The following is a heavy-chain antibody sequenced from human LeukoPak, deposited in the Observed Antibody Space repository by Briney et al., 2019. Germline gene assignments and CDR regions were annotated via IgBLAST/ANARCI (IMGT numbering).Heavy chain of an antibody. Sequence: PSETLSLTCTVSGGSVSNSNCCWGWIRQPPGKQLEWIGSIDYSGSPLHNPSLKSRVTISVDTSKNQFSLKLSSVTAADTAVYYCARPLDCNYGGTAFDIWGQGTMVTVSS. V-gene: IGHV4-39*01. CDR2: IDYSGSP. J-gene: IGHJ3*02. CDR3: ARPLDCNYGGTAFDI. CDR1: GGSVSNSNCC. D-gene: IGHD4-23*01.